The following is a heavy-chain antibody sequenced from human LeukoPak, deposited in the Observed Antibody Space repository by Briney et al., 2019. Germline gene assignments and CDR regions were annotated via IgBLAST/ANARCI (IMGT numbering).Heavy chain of an antibody. CDR2: IYSSGTT. CDR3: TRGSGRSSWFPIFDS. V-gene: IGHV3-53*01. Sequence: GGSLRLSCVASGVTLSNYAMSWVRQPPGKGLEWVSLIYSSGTTYYADSVEGRFTISRDNSKNTLYLQMNNLRAEDTAIYYCTRGSGRSSWFPIFDSWGQGTLVTVSS. J-gene: IGHJ4*02. CDR1: GVTLSNYA. D-gene: IGHD6-13*01.